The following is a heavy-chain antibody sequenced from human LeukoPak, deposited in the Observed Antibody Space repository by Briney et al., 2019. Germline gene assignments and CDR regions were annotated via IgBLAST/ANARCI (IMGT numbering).Heavy chain of an antibody. CDR3: ARVSNYGSGSYYPYYFDY. CDR2: IYTSGST. D-gene: IGHD3-10*01. V-gene: IGHV4-4*07. J-gene: IGHJ4*02. Sequence: SETLSLTCTVSGGSISSYYWSWIRQPAGKGLEWIGRIYTSGSTNYNPSLKSRVTMSVDTSKNQFSLKLSSVTAADTAVYYCARVSNYGSGSYYPYYFDYWGQGTLVTVSS. CDR1: GGSISSYY.